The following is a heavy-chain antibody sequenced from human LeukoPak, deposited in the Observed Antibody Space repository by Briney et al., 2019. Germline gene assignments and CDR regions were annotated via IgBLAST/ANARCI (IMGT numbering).Heavy chain of an antibody. J-gene: IGHJ4*02. D-gene: IGHD6-6*01. Sequence: PGRSLRLSCAASGFTFDDYATHWVRQAPGKGLEWVSGISWNSGSIGYADSVKGRFTISRDNAKNSLYLQMNSLRAEDTALYYCAKGGTSIADAFDYWGQGTLVTVSS. CDR1: GFTFDDYA. V-gene: IGHV3-9*01. CDR3: AKGGTSIADAFDY. CDR2: ISWNSGSI.